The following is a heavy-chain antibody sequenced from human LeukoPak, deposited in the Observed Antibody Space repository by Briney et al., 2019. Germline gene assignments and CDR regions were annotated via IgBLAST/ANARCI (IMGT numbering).Heavy chain of an antibody. CDR1: GFTFDDYG. Sequence: GGSLRLSCAASGFTFDDYGMSWVRQAPGKGLEWVSGINWNGGSTGYADSVKGRFTISRDNAKNSLSLQMNTLRVEDTAVYYCARDASLYCSGKTCYWAFDLWGQGTPVTVSS. CDR3: ARDASLYCSGKTCYWAFDL. V-gene: IGHV3-20*04. J-gene: IGHJ5*02. CDR2: INWNGGST. D-gene: IGHD2-15*01.